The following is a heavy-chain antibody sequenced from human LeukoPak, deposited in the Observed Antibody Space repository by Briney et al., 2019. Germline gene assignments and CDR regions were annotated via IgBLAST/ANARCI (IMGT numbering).Heavy chain of an antibody. CDR3: AKDDLLTGYNLDY. Sequence: GGSLRLSCAASGFSFSTYGMHWVRQAPGKGLEWVAFISNDGSDKYYAGSVKGRFTISRDNSKNTLYLQMNSLRAEDTALYYCAKDDLLTGYNLDYWGQGTLVIVSS. J-gene: IGHJ4*02. V-gene: IGHV3-30*19. D-gene: IGHD3-9*01. CDR1: GFSFSTYG. CDR2: ISNDGSDK.